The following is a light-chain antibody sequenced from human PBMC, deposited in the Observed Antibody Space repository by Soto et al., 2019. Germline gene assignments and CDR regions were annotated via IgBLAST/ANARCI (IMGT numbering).Light chain of an antibody. V-gene: IGKV1-39*01. CDR1: RSIAGF. CDR2: SSS. Sequence: DIQMTQSPSYLSASIGDRVTISCRASRSIAGFLNWYQHKPGKAPRLLIYSSSTLQSGVPSSFSGSGSGTDFTLTITSLQPEDSATYYCQQSYSPPFTFGPGTKVDIK. CDR3: QQSYSPPFT. J-gene: IGKJ3*01.